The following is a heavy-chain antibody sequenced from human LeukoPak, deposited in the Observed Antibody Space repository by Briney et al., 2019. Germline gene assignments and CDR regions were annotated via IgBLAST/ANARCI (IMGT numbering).Heavy chain of an antibody. D-gene: IGHD2-2*01. CDR3: ARDNCSSTSCYFPGALGD. Sequence: ASVKVSCKASGYTFTGYYMHWVRQAPGQGLEWMGWINPNSGGTNYAQKFQGRVTMTRDTSISTACMELSRLRSDDTAVYYCARDNCSSTSCYFPGALGDWGQGTLVTVSS. CDR2: INPNSGGT. V-gene: IGHV1-2*02. CDR1: GYTFTGYY. J-gene: IGHJ4*02.